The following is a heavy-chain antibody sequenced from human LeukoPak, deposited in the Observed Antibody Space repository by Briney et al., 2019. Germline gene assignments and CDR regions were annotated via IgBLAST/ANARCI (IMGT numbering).Heavy chain of an antibody. J-gene: IGHJ5*02. D-gene: IGHD3-3*01. CDR3: ARLLGRFLEWLRFDP. CDR2: IIPIFGTA. Sequence: SVKVSCKASGGTFSSFAISWVRQAPGQGLEWMGGIIPIFGTANYAQKFRGRVTITTDESTSTAYMELSSLRSEDTAVYYCARLLGRFLEWLRFDPWGQGTLVTVSS. V-gene: IGHV1-69*05. CDR1: GGTFSSFA.